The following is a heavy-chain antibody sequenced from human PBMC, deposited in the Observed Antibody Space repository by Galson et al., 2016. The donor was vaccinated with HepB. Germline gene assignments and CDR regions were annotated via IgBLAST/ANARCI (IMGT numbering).Heavy chain of an antibody. CDR2: IYYGGSS. J-gene: IGHJ4*01. Sequence: ETLSLTCSVSGGSISGSGQHWGWIRQPPGKGLEWIGTIYYGGSSYYNLSLKSRVTMSVDTSKDRFSLNLNSVTAADTAVYYCARVRGGDSDFDYWGLGTLVIVSS. V-gene: IGHV4-39*07. CDR1: GGSISGSGQH. CDR3: ARVRGGDSDFDY. D-gene: IGHD2-21*02.